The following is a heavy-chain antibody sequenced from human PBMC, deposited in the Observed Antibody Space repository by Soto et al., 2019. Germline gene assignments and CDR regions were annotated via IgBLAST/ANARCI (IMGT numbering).Heavy chain of an antibody. CDR1: GFTFSGSG. J-gene: IGHJ4*02. D-gene: IGHD6-6*01. CDR3: TALDFSSSSEGFDY. Sequence: PGGSLRLSCTASGFTFSGSGIYWVRQASGKGLEWVGRIRSKANSYATAYAASVKGRFTISKDDSKNTAYLQMNSLKTEDTAVYYCTALDFSSSSEGFDYWGQGTLVTSPQ. V-gene: IGHV3-73*01. CDR2: IRSKANSYAT.